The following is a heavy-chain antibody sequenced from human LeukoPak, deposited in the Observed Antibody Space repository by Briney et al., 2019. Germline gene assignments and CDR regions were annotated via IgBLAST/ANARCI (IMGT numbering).Heavy chain of an antibody. D-gene: IGHD1-7*01. CDR3: ARSLELPSYYFDY. V-gene: IGHV4-34*01. CDR2: INHSGST. J-gene: IGHJ4*02. CDR1: GGSFSGYY. Sequence: SETLSLTGAVYGGSFSGYYWSWIRQPPGKGLEWIGEINHSGSTNYNPSLKSRVTISVDTSKNQFSLKLSSVTAADTAVYYCARSLELPSYYFDYWGQGTLVTVSS.